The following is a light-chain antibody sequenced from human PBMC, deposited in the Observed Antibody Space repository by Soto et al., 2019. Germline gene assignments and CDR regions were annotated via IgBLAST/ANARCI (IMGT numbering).Light chain of an antibody. CDR3: QCYSSPPLLT. CDR1: QSVGSRS. V-gene: IGKV3-20*01. J-gene: IGKJ5*01. CDR2: GTS. Sequence: EVVLSLSLGTLSLYPGERATLSCRTIQSVGSRSLAWYQHKPGQAPRLLIYGTSSRATGIPDRFSGSGSGTDFTLTISRLEPEDCAVYYCQCYSSPPLLTFGQGTRLAIK.